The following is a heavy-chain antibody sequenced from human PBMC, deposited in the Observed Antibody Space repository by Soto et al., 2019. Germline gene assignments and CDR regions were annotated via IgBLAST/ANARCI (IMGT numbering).Heavy chain of an antibody. CDR2: ISHSGIT. V-gene: IGHV4-4*02. D-gene: IGHD3-22*01. CDR1: GDSISRSHW. CDR3: ARVRYDRSGFDH. J-gene: IGHJ4*02. Sequence: QMQLQESGPGLVRPSGALSVTCAVSGDSISRSHWWSWVRQSPGKGLEWIGEISHSGITNYNPSLKSRVTISGDKSKNQLSLKLTSVTAADTAVYYCARVRYDRSGFDHWGQGTLVSVSS.